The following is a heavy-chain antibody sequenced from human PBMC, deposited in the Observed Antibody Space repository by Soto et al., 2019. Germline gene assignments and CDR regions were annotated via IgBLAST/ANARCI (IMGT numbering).Heavy chain of an antibody. Sequence: QVQLQESGPGLVKPSQTLSLTCTVSGGSISSGGYYWSWIRQHPGKGLEWIGYIYYSGSTYYNPSLKSRVTIAVDTSKNQFSLKLSSVTAADTAVYYCARVDTMEVGDAFDIWGQGTMVTVSS. D-gene: IGHD3-10*01. CDR3: ARVDTMEVGDAFDI. V-gene: IGHV4-31*03. CDR1: GGSISSGGYY. J-gene: IGHJ3*02. CDR2: IYYSGST.